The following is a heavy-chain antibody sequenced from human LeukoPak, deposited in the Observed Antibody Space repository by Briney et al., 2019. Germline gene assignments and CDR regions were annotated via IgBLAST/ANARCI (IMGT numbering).Heavy chain of an antibody. J-gene: IGHJ3*02. V-gene: IGHV3-30*03. D-gene: IGHD6-19*01. CDR3: ASPGGVAVVDAFDI. Sequence: GGSLRLSCAASGFTFSSYGIHWVRQAPGKGLEWVAVISYDGSNKNYADSVKGRFTISRDNSKNTLYLQMNSLRAEDTAVYYCASPGGVAVVDAFDIWGQGTMVTVSS. CDR2: ISYDGSNK. CDR1: GFTFSSYG.